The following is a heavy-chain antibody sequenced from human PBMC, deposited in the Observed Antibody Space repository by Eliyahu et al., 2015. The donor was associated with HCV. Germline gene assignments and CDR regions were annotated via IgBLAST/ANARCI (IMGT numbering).Heavy chain of an antibody. V-gene: IGHV4-34*01. CDR1: GGSFSGYY. CDR2: INHSGST. J-gene: IGHJ4*02. CDR3: ARGAAKAGHSIDY. D-gene: IGHD6-13*01. Sequence: QVQLQQWGAGLLKPSETLSLTCAVYGGSFSGYYWSWIRQPPGKGLEWIGEINHSGSTNYNPSLKSRVTISVDTSKNQFSLKLSSVTAADTAVYYCARGAAKAGHSIDYWGQGTLVTVSS.